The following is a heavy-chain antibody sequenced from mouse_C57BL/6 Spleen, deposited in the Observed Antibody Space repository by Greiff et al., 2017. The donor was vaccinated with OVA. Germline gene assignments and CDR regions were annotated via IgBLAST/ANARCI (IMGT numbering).Heavy chain of an antibody. V-gene: IGHV5-16*01. Sequence: EVHLVESEGGLVQPGSSMKLSCTASGFTFSDYYMAWVRQVPEKGLEWVANINYDGSSTYYLDSLKSRFIISRDNAKNILYLQMSSLKSEDTATYYCARDGDYDYGYWYFDVWGTGTTVTVSS. CDR1: GFTFSDYY. CDR2: INYDGSST. D-gene: IGHD2-4*01. CDR3: ARDGDYDYGYWYFDV. J-gene: IGHJ1*03.